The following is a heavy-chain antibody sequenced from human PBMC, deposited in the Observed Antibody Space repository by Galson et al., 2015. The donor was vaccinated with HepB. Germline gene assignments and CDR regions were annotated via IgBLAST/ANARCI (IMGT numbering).Heavy chain of an antibody. Sequence: SVKVSCKASGYTFTSYGVSWVRQAPGQGLEWMGWISAYNGDTNSAQKLQGRVTMTTDTSTSTAYMELRSLRSDDTAVYYCARDLAVAGNGVDYWGQGTLVTVSS. CDR1: GYTFTSYG. V-gene: IGHV1-18*04. J-gene: IGHJ4*02. CDR3: ARDLAVAGNGVDY. D-gene: IGHD6-19*01. CDR2: ISAYNGDT.